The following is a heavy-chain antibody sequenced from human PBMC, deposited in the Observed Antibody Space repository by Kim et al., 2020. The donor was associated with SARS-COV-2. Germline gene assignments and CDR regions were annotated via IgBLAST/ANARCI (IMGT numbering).Heavy chain of an antibody. D-gene: IGHD3-3*01. CDR1: GFSLSTSGVG. CDR3: AHLYYDFWSGVNWYFDL. CDR2: IYWDDDK. Sequence: SGPTLVKPTQTLTLTCTFSGFSLSTSGVGVGWIRQPPGKALEWLALIYWDDDKRYSPSLKSRLTITKDTSKNQVVLTMTNMDPVDTATYYCAHLYYDFWSGVNWYFDLWGRGTLVTVSS. J-gene: IGHJ2*01. V-gene: IGHV2-5*02.